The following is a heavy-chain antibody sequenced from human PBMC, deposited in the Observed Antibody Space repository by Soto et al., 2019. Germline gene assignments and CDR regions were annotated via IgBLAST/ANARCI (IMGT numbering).Heavy chain of an antibody. Sequence: QITLKGSGPTLVKPTQTLTLTCSLSGISLSTSGVGVGWIRQSPGKALEWLALIYWNDDKHYNPSLKSRLTITKDTSKNQAILTMTNMGPLDTATYFCARGLASLPVFAFDIWGQGTMVTVSS. J-gene: IGHJ3*02. CDR2: IYWNDDK. D-gene: IGHD6-6*01. CDR3: ARGLASLPVFAFDI. CDR1: GISLSTSGVG. V-gene: IGHV2-5*01.